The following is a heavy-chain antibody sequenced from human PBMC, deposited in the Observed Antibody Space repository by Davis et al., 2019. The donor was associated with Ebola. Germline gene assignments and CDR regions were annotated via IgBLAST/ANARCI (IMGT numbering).Heavy chain of an antibody. D-gene: IGHD3-3*01. J-gene: IGHJ4*02. CDR3: ARDHYDFWSARLGPIDY. V-gene: IGHV3-74*01. CDR2: INSDGSST. CDR1: GFTFSSYW. Sequence: GESLKISCAASGFTFSSYWMHWVRQAPGKGLVWVSRINSDGSSTSYADSVKGRFTISRDNAKNTLYLQMNSLRAEDTAVYYCARDHYDFWSARLGPIDYWGQGTLVTVSS.